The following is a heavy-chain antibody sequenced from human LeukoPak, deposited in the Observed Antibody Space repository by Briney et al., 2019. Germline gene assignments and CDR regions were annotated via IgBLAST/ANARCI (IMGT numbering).Heavy chain of an antibody. CDR3: ARHDGDAYWYFDL. CDR2: INHSGST. CDR1: GGSFSGYY. V-gene: IGHV4-34*01. Sequence: SETLSLTCAVYGGSFSGYYWSWIRQPPGKGLEWIGEINHSGSTNYNPSLKSRVTVSVDTSKNQFSLKLSSVTAADTAVYYCARHDGDAYWYFDLWGRGTLVTVSS. J-gene: IGHJ2*01. D-gene: IGHD4-17*01.